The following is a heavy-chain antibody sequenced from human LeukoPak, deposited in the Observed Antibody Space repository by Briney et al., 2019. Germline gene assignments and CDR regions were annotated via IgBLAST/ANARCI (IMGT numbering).Heavy chain of an antibody. CDR1: SGSISTFY. D-gene: IGHD3-22*01. Sequence: SETLSLTCTVSSGSISTFYWSWIRQPPGKGLEWIGYIYYSGSTNYNPSLKSRVTISVDTSKNQFSLKLSSVTAADTAVYYCARDLHLTYYYDSSGYSGRALWYFDLWGRGTLVTVSS. V-gene: IGHV4-59*13. CDR3: ARDLHLTYYYDSSGYSGRALWYFDL. CDR2: IYYSGST. J-gene: IGHJ2*01.